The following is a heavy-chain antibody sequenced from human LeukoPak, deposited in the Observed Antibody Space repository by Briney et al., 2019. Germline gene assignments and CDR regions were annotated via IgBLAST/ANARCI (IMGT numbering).Heavy chain of an antibody. CDR2: ITSSSIYT. CDR1: GFTFSDYY. J-gene: IGHJ5*02. Sequence: GGSLRLSCAASGFTFSDYYMSWIRQAPGKGLEWVSYITSSSIYTNYADSVKGRFTISRDNANNSLYLQMNSLRAEDTAVYYCARDHMDIVVVVAAQGGSNWFDPWGQGTLVTVSS. D-gene: IGHD2-15*01. V-gene: IGHV3-11*05. CDR3: ARDHMDIVVVVAAQGGSNWFDP.